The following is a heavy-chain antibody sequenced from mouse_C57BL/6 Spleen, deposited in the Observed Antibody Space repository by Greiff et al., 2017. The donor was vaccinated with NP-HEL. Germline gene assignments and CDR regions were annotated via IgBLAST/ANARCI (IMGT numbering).Heavy chain of an antibody. J-gene: IGHJ1*03. CDR2: IRSKSNNYAT. CDR1: GFSFNTYA. V-gene: IGHV10-1*01. Sequence: DVKLVESGGGLVQPKGSLKLSCAASGFSFNTYAMNWVRQAPGKGLEWVARIRSKSNNYATYYADSVKDRFTISRDDSESMLYLQMNNLKTEDTAMYYCVRHDGYWYFDVWGTGTTVTGSS. D-gene: IGHD2-3*01. CDR3: VRHDGYWYFDV.